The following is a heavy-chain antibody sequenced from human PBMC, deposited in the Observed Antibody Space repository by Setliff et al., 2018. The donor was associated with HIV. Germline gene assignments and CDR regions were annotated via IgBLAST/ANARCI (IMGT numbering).Heavy chain of an antibody. J-gene: IGHJ4*02. CDR3: TGWGSGWPQNY. V-gene: IGHV3-73*01. Sequence: GGSLRLSCAASGFTFSGSTIHWVRQASGKGLEWVGRIGSKANSYATAYAASVKGRFTTSREDSKNTAFLQMNSLKSEDTAVYYCTGWGSGWPQNYWGQGTLVTVSS. CDR2: IGSKANSYAT. D-gene: IGHD6-19*01. CDR1: GFTFSGST.